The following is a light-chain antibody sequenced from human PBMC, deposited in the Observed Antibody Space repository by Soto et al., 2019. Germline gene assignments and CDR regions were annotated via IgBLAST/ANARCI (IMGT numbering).Light chain of an antibody. V-gene: IGKV3-20*01. Sequence: EIVLTQSAGTLSLSPGERATLSCRASQSVSSNNLAWYQQKPGQAPRLLIYGASRRATGIPDRFSGSGSGTDFTLTINRLEPEDFAVYYCQQYGTSPSSFGPGTKVDIK. CDR1: QSVSSNN. CDR2: GAS. CDR3: QQYGTSPSS. J-gene: IGKJ3*01.